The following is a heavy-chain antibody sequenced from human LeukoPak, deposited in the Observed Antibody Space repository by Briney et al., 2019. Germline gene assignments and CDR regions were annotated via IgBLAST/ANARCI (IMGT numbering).Heavy chain of an antibody. CDR2: IISNENSA. D-gene: IGHD6-13*01. CDR3: VRGGIASAFDI. V-gene: IGHV3-74*01. CDR1: GVTLSSYA. Sequence: PGGSLRLSCVASGVTLSSYAMSWARQAPGKGLEWVSRIISNENSATYADSVKGRFTISRDNAKNTLYLQMNSVRAEDTAVYYCVRGGIASAFDIWGQGTMVTVSS. J-gene: IGHJ3*02.